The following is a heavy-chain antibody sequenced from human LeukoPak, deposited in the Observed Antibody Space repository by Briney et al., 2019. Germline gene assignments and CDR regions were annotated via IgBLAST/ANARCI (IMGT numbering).Heavy chain of an antibody. J-gene: IGHJ4*02. Sequence: ASVKVSCKASGYTFTSNYMHWVRQAPGQGLEWMGVINPSGGSTSYAQKFQGRVTMTRDMSTSTVYMELSSLRSEDTAVYYCARDPTDDRGYSYGFDYWGQGTLVTVSS. CDR1: GYTFTSNY. D-gene: IGHD5-18*01. CDR2: INPSGGST. CDR3: ARDPTDDRGYSYGFDY. V-gene: IGHV1-46*01.